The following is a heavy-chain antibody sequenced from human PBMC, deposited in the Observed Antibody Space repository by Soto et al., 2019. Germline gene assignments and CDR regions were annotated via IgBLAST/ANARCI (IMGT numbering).Heavy chain of an antibody. CDR2: ITGSGGTI. CDR3: AKDDVSGDGWRFVSD. Sequence: GGSLRLSCAASGFSFSKYAMIWVRQAPGKGQEWVSGITGSGGTIEYSASVKGRFTISRDNSKNTVYMQMNSLRAEDTAMYYCAKDDVSGDGWRFVSDWGQGNQVTVSS. CDR1: GFSFSKYA. J-gene: IGHJ4*02. V-gene: IGHV3-23*01. D-gene: IGHD2-21*02.